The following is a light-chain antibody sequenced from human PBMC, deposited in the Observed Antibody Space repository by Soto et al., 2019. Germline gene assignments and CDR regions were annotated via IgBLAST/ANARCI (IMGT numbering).Light chain of an antibody. CDR3: QQRSNWPIT. Sequence: EIVLTQYPATLSLSPGERATLSCRASQSVSRYLAWYQQKPGQAPRLLIYDASNRATGIPARFSGSGSGTDFTLTISRLEPEDFAVYYCQQRSNWPITFGQGTRLENK. J-gene: IGKJ5*01. CDR2: DAS. CDR1: QSVSRY. V-gene: IGKV3-11*01.